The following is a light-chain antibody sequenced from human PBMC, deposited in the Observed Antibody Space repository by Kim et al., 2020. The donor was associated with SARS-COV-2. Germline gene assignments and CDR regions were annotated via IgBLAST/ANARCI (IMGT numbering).Light chain of an antibody. J-gene: IGLJ3*02. CDR1: SNNVGNQG. CDR2: RNN. Sequence: QAGLTQPPSVSKGLRQTATLTCTGNSNNVGNQGAAWLQQHQGHPPKLLSYRNNNRPSGISERLSASRSGNTASLTITGLQPEDEADYYCSAWDSSLSAQVFGGGTKRTVL. CDR3: SAWDSSLSAQV. V-gene: IGLV10-54*01.